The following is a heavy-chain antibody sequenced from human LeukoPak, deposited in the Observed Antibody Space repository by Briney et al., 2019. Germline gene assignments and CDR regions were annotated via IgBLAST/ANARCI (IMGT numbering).Heavy chain of an antibody. CDR1: GFTFSSYS. CDR2: ISSSSSYI. CDR3: ARGRGLYCSSTSCLNWFDP. Sequence: PGGSLRLSCAASGFTFSSYSMNWVRQAPGKGLEWVSSISSSSSYIYYADSVKGRFTISRDNAKNSLYLQMNSLRAEDTAVYHCARGRGLYCSSTSCLNWFDPWGQGTLVTVSS. J-gene: IGHJ5*02. V-gene: IGHV3-21*01. D-gene: IGHD2-2*01.